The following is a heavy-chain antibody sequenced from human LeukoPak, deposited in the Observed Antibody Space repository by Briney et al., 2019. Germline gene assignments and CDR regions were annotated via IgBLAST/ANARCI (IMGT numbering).Heavy chain of an antibody. V-gene: IGHV3-9*01. Sequence: PGGSLRLSCAASGFTFDDYAMHWVRQAPGKGLEWVSGISWNSGSIGYADSVKGRFTISRDNAKNSLYLQMNSLRAEDTAVYYCAKGDQYCSSTSCPIAGAFDIWGQGTVVTVSS. CDR1: GFTFDDYA. D-gene: IGHD2-2*01. CDR2: ISWNSGSI. CDR3: AKGDQYCSSTSCPIAGAFDI. J-gene: IGHJ3*02.